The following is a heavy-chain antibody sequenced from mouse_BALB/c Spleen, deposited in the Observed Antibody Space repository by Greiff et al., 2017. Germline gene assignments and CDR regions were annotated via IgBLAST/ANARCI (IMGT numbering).Heavy chain of an antibody. J-gene: IGHJ3*01. D-gene: IGHD1-2*01. CDR1: GYSITSDYA. CDR2: ISYSGST. CDR3: ARGGVFITTATGFAY. Sequence: EVQLQQSGPGLVKPSQSLSLTCTVTGYSITSDYAWNWIRQFPGNKLEWMGYISYSGSTSYNPSLKSRISITRDTSKNQFFLQLNSVTTEDTATYYCARGGVFITTATGFAYWGQGTLVTVSA. V-gene: IGHV3-2*02.